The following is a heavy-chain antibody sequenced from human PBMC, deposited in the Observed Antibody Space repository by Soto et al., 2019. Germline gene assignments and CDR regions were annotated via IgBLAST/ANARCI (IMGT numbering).Heavy chain of an antibody. J-gene: IGHJ6*03. CDR1: GGSFSGYY. CDR3: ARVLGPLYYMDV. Sequence: PSETLSLTCAVYGGSFSGYYWSWIRQPPGKGLEWIGYINHSGSTNYNPSLKSRVTISVDTSKNQFSLKLSSVTAADTAVYYCARVLGPLYYMDVWGKGTTVTVSS. V-gene: IGHV4-34*01. CDR2: INHSGST.